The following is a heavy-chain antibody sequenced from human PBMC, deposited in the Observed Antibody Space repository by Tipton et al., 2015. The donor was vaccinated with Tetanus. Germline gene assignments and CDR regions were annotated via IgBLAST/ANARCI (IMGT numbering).Heavy chain of an antibody. Sequence: SLRLSCAASGFSFSSYAMTWVRQAPGRGLEWVSAISGSGEGKFYADSVKGRFTISRDNSKNTVFLQMNSPRADDTAVYYCARYCTSTDCYTGVRYGMDVWGQGTTVTVSS. CDR2: ISGSGEGK. J-gene: IGHJ6*02. CDR3: ARYCTSTDCYTGVRYGMDV. V-gene: IGHV3-23*01. D-gene: IGHD2-2*02. CDR1: GFSFSSYA.